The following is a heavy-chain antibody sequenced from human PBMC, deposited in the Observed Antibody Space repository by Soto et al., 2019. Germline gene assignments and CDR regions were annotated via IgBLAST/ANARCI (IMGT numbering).Heavy chain of an antibody. CDR2: TYYRSKWYN. J-gene: IGHJ6*02. D-gene: IGHD5-12*01. CDR1: GDSVSSNSAA. Sequence: SQTLSLTCAISGDSVSSNSAAWNWIRQSPSRGLEWLGRTYYRSKWYNDHAVSVKSRITINPDTSKNQFSLQLNSVTPEDTAVYYCARDPWLQGYYYYGMDVWGQGTTVTVSS. V-gene: IGHV6-1*01. CDR3: ARDPWLQGYYYYGMDV.